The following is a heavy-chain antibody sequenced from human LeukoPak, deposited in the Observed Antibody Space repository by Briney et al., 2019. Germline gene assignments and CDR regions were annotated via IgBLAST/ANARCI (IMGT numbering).Heavy chain of an antibody. CDR3: ARTTLYSNFDY. CDR1: GFLRRTGGRC. Sequence: SGPALVKPSQTLTLTCTLYGFLRRTGGRCVGWIRQPPRKALEWLTLIDWDDDKYYSTSLKTRITISNDTSKNQVVLTMTNMDPVDTATYYCARTTLYSNFDYWGQGTLVTVSS. D-gene: IGHD5-18*01. V-gene: IGHV2-70*01. CDR2: IDWDDDK. J-gene: IGHJ4*02.